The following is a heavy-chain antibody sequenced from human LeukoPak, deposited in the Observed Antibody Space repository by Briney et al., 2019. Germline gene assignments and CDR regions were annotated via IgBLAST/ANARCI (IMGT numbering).Heavy chain of an antibody. CDR2: ISGSGGST. V-gene: IGHV3-23*01. CDR3: AKLGEGTYYYDSSGYYDHTYYFDY. D-gene: IGHD3-22*01. Sequence: PGGSLRLSGAASGFTFSSYAMSWVRQAPGKGPEWVSAISGSGGSTYYADSVKGRFTISRDNSKNTLYLQMNSLRAEDTAVYYCAKLGEGTYYYDSSGYYDHTYYFDYWGQGTLVTVSS. J-gene: IGHJ4*02. CDR1: GFTFSSYA.